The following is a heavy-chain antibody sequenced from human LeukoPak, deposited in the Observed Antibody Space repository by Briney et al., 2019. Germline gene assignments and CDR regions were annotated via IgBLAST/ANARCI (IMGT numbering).Heavy chain of an antibody. CDR3: ARNAGYSDLNF. D-gene: IGHD3-22*01. V-gene: IGHV4-34*01. CDR1: GESFSGYY. Sequence: SETLSLTCAVYGESFSGYYWTWVRQPPGKGLEWIGEIYRSGATNYDPSLRSRVTVSLDKSKNQFSLRLNSVTAADTAIYYCARNAGYSDLNFWGQGVLVTVSS. J-gene: IGHJ4*02. CDR2: IYRSGAT.